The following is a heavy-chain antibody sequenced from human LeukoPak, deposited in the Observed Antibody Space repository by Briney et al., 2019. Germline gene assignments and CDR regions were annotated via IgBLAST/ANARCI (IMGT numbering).Heavy chain of an antibody. Sequence: APVKVSCKASGYTFTGYYMHWVRQAPGQGLEWMGWIHRNSGGTYYAQKFQGRVTMTRDTSISTAYIELSRLRSDDTAVYYCARGAYYYDSSAHDDYWGQGTLVTVSS. CDR3: ARGAYYYDSSAHDDY. CDR2: IHRNSGGT. CDR1: GYTFTGYY. D-gene: IGHD3-22*01. J-gene: IGHJ4*02. V-gene: IGHV1-2*02.